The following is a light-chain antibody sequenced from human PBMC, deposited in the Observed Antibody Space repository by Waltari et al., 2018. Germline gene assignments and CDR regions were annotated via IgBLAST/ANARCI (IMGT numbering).Light chain of an antibody. J-gene: IGLJ2*01. V-gene: IGLV6-57*03. CDR3: QSFDSSHVV. CDR1: SGHIATNY. Sequence: FMLTQPHSVSESPWKTVTISCTPSSGHIATNYVHRYQQRPGSAPTKVIYEENQRPSGVPDRFSGSIDSSSNSASLIISGLKAEDEADYYCQSFDSSHVVFGGGTKLTVL. CDR2: EEN.